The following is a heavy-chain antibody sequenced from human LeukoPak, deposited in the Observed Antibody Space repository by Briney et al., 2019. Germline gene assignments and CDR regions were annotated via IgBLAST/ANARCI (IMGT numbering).Heavy chain of an antibody. CDR1: GGSYSGYY. CDR2: INHSGST. V-gene: IGHV4-34*01. D-gene: IGHD3-16*02. CDR3: ARGGSYYFDY. Sequence: SETLSLTCAVYGGSYSGYYWSWIRQPPGKGLEWIGEINHSGSTNYNPSLKSRVTISVDTSKNQFSLKLSSVTAADTAAYYCARGGSYYFDYWGQGTLVTVSS. J-gene: IGHJ4*02.